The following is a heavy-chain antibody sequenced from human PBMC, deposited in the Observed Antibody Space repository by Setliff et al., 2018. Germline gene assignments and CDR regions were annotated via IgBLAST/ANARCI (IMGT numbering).Heavy chain of an antibody. CDR3: AGNNAHLEWLFAWFDP. CDR2: IYYSGST. V-gene: IGHV4-59*12. D-gene: IGHD3-3*01. CDR1: GGSISSYY. J-gene: IGHJ5*02. Sequence: ETLSLTCTVSGGSISSYYWSWIRQPPGKGLEWIGYIYYSGSTNYNPPLKSRVTISVDTSKNQFSLKLSSVTAADTAVYYCAGNNAHLEWLFAWFDPWGQGTLVTVSS.